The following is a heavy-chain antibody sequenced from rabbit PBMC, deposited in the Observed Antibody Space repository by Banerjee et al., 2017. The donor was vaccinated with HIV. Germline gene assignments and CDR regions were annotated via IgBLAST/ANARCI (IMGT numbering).Heavy chain of an antibody. V-gene: IGHV1S45*01. Sequence: VEYGGDLVQPEGSLTLTCKASGLDFSSTYWICWVRQAPGKGLEWIGCIYTGDGSTYYASWAKGRFTISKTSSTTVTLQMTSLTAADTATYFCARDDDVNGGGYFLSLWGPGTLVTVS. CDR1: GLDFSSTYW. CDR2: IYTGDGST. D-gene: IGHD1-1*01. CDR3: ARDDDVNGGGYFLSL. J-gene: IGHJ4*01.